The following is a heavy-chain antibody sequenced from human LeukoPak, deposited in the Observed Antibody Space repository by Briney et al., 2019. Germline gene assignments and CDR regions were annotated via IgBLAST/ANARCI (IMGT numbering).Heavy chain of an antibody. V-gene: IGHV3-33*01. Sequence: GGSLRLSCAASGFSFSTYGMHWVRQAPGKGPEWMAVIWYDGSNKYYADSVKGRFTISRDNSKNTLYLQMYSLRAEDTALYYCARASGPFDYWGQGTLVTVSS. CDR1: GFSFSTYG. CDR3: ARASGPFDY. D-gene: IGHD3-10*01. CDR2: IWYDGSNK. J-gene: IGHJ4*02.